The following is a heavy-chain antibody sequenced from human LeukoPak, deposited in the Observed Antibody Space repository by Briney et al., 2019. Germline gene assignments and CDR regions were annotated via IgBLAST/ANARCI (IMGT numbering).Heavy chain of an antibody. CDR3: AAHHDYGDYHQH. CDR2: IYADGDST. CDR1: GFTVSSNY. Sequence: GGSLRLSCAASGFTVSSNYMSWVRQAPGKGLEWVSLIYADGDSTYYADSVKGRFTISRDNSKNTLYLQMNSLRAEDTAVYYCAAHHDYGDYHQHWGQGTLVTVSS. J-gene: IGHJ1*01. D-gene: IGHD4-17*01. V-gene: IGHV3-53*01.